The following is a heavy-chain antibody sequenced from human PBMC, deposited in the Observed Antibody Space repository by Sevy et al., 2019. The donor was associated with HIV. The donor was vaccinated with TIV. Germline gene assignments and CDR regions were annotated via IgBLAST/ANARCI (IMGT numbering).Heavy chain of an antibody. CDR2: INTNSGNP. Sequence: ASVKVSCKGSGYTFTNYGLIWVRQAPGHGLEYMGRINTNSGNPTFAPGFAGRFVFSLDTSVSTAFLQIDSLKAEDTALYYCAGAHYNYFDTWGQGSLFTVSS. V-gene: IGHV7-4-1*01. J-gene: IGHJ4*02. CDR3: AGAHYNYFDT. D-gene: IGHD3-9*01. CDR1: GYTFTNYG.